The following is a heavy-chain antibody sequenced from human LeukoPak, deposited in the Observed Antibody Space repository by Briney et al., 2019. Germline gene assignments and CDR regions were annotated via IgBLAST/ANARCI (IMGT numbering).Heavy chain of an antibody. CDR2: ISSNGGST. Sequence: GGALRLSCAASGFTFSSYAMHWVRQAPGKGLEYVSAISSNGGSTYYANSVKGRFTISRDNSKNTLYLQMGSLRAEDMAVYYCAREDWCSSTSCYTYWGQGTLVTVSS. CDR3: AREDWCSSTSCYTY. J-gene: IGHJ4*02. CDR1: GFTFSSYA. D-gene: IGHD2-2*02. V-gene: IGHV3-64*01.